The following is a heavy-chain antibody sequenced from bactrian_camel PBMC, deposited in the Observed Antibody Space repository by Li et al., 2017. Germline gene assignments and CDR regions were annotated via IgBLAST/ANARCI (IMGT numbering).Heavy chain of an antibody. J-gene: IGHJ4*01. D-gene: IGHD6*01. V-gene: IGHV3-2*01. CDR3: ATQRSWSTGAYAANY. CDR2: IKSDSSDT. CDR1: GFTFSNYY. Sequence: QVQLVESGGGLVQPGGSLRLSCAASGFTFSNYYLSWVRQAPGKGLEWVSSIKSDSSDTYYVDSVKGRFTISRDNAKNTAYLQMNSLKSEDTALYYCATQRSWSTGAYAANYWGQGTQVTVS.